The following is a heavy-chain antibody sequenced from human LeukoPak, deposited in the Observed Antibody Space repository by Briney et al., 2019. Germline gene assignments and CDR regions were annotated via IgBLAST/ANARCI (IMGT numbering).Heavy chain of an antibody. CDR1: GFTFSNYW. CDR2: IKQDGSEK. V-gene: IGHV3-7*05. CDR3: ARASDPWLQLT. D-gene: IGHD5-24*01. Sequence: GGSLRLSCAASGFTFSNYWMIWVRQAPGKGLEWVGNIKQDGSEKRYADSVRGRFSISRDNAQTSLYLQMNSLRAEDTAVYYCARASDPWLQLTWGQGTLVTVS. J-gene: IGHJ5*02.